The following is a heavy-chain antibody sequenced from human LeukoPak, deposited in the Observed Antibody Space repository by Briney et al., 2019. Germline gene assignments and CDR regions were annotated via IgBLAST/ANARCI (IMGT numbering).Heavy chain of an antibody. CDR1: GYTFTDYY. CDR2: VDPEDGET. Sequence: VNISCKASGYTFTDYYMHWVQQAPGKGLEWMGRVDPEDGETIYAEKFQGRVTITADTSTDTAYMELSSLRSEDTAVYYCATDQRSSWFDPWGQGTLVTVSS. J-gene: IGHJ5*02. CDR3: ATDQRSSWFDP. D-gene: IGHD4-17*01. V-gene: IGHV1-69-2*01.